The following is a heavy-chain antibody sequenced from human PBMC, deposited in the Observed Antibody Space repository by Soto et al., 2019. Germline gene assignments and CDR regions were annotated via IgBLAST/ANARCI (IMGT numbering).Heavy chain of an antibody. D-gene: IGHD6-6*01. J-gene: IGHJ6*02. CDR3: AKVSRPGGYYYYYGMDV. V-gene: IGHV3-23*01. Sequence: GGSLRLSCAASGFTFSSYAMSWGRQAPWTGLEGVSAIRGSGGSTYYADSVKGRFTISRDNSKNTLYLQMNSLRAEDTAVYYCAKVSRPGGYYYYYGMDVWGQGTTVTVSS. CDR2: IRGSGGST. CDR1: GFTFSSYA.